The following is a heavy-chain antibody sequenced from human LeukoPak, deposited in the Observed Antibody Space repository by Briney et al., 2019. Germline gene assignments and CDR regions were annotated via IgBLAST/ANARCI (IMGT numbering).Heavy chain of an antibody. Sequence: GGSLRLSCAASGFSFISYGMHWVRQAPGKGLEWVGVISDDGRRKDYADSVKGRFTISRDNSKDTLYLQMNSLRAEDTAVYYCAKGSLRFGELSYYWGQGTLVTVSS. J-gene: IGHJ4*02. CDR3: AKGSLRFGELSYY. CDR1: GFSFISYG. V-gene: IGHV3-30*18. D-gene: IGHD3-10*01. CDR2: ISDDGRRK.